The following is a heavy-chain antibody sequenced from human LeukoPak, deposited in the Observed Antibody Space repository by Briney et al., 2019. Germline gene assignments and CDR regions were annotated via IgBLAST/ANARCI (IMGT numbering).Heavy chain of an antibody. CDR1: GFTFDDYA. D-gene: IGHD6-6*01. V-gene: IGHV3-9*01. J-gene: IGHJ5*02. CDR2: ISWNSGSI. CDR3: AKDRVAARPLWFDP. Sequence: GGSLRLSCAASGFTFDDYAMHWVRQAPGKGLEWVSGISWNSGSIGYADSVKGRFTISRDNSKNTLYLQMNSLRAEDTAVYYCAKDRVAARPLWFDPWGQGTLVTVSS.